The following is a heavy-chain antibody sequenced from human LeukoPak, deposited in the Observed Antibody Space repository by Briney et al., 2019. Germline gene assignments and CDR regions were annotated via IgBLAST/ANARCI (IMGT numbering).Heavy chain of an antibody. CDR3: ARGILTGYSLDDY. CDR2: INPSGST. Sequence: SETLSLTCAVYGGSFSGYYWSWIRRPPGEGLEWIGEINPSGSTNYNPSLKSRVTISVDTSKNQFSLKLSSVTAADTAVYYCARGILTGYSLDDYWGQGTLVTVSS. D-gene: IGHD3-9*01. V-gene: IGHV4-34*01. CDR1: GGSFSGYY. J-gene: IGHJ4*02.